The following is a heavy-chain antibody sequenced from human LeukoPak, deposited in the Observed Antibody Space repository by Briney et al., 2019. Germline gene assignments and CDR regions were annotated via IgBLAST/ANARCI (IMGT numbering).Heavy chain of an antibody. V-gene: IGHV4-39*07. J-gene: IGHJ4*02. CDR2: IYYSGST. Sequence: TSETLSLTCTVSGGSISSSSYYWGWIRQPPGKGLEWIGSIYYSGSTYYNPSLKSRVTISVDTSKNQFSLKLSSVTAADTAVYYCARGSRGFTMIVVVPYFDYWCPGTMVNVSS. CDR1: GGSISSSSYY. D-gene: IGHD3-22*01. CDR3: ARGSRGFTMIVVVPYFDY.